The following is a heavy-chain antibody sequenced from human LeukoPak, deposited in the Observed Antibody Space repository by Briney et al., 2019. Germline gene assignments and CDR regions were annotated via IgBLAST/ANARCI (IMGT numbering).Heavy chain of an antibody. J-gene: IGHJ4*02. Sequence: GGSLRLSCSASGFTFSHYPMHWVRQAPGKGLEYVSAISSNGGSTYYADSVKGRFTISRDNSKNTLYPQMSSLRTEDTAVYYCVKDGSYYDSSGYVSYYFDYWGQGTLVTVSS. CDR1: GFTFSHYP. CDR2: ISSNGGST. CDR3: VKDGSYYDSSGYVSYYFDY. V-gene: IGHV3-64D*06. D-gene: IGHD3-22*01.